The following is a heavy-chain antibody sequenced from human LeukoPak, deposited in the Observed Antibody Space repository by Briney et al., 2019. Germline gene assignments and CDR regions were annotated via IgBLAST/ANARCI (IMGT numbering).Heavy chain of an antibody. Sequence: SVKVSCKASGGTFSSYAISWVRQAPGQGLEWMGGIIPIFDTANYAQKFQGRVTITTDESTSTAYMELSSLRSEDTAVYYCARDKAAAGTNWFDPWGQGTLVTVSS. CDR2: IIPIFDTA. CDR3: ARDKAAAGTNWFDP. CDR1: GGTFSSYA. V-gene: IGHV1-69*05. D-gene: IGHD6-13*01. J-gene: IGHJ5*02.